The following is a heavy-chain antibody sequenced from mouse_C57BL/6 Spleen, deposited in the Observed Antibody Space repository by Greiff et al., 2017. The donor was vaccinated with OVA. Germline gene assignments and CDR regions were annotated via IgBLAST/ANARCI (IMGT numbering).Heavy chain of an antibody. CDR1: GYSITSGYY. D-gene: IGHD1-1*01. CDR2: ISYDGSN. J-gene: IGHJ2*01. CDR3: ARKALSNYFDY. Sequence: VQLKESGPGLVKPSQSLSLTCSVTGYSITSGYYWNWIRQFPGNKLEWMGYISYDGSNNYNPSLRNRISITRDTSKNQFFLKLNSVTTEDTATYYCARKALSNYFDYWGQGTTLTVSS. V-gene: IGHV3-6*01.